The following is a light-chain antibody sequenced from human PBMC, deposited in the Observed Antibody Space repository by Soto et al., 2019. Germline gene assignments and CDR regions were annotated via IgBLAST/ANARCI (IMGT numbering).Light chain of an antibody. CDR1: QSVSSY. Sequence: EIVLTQSPATLSLSPGERATLSCRASQSVSSYLAWYQQKPGQAPRLLIYDASNRATGIPARFSGSGSGTDFTLTISSLEPEDFAVYYCQQRINWPITFGQGTRLEIQ. CDR2: DAS. V-gene: IGKV3-11*01. CDR3: QQRINWPIT. J-gene: IGKJ5*01.